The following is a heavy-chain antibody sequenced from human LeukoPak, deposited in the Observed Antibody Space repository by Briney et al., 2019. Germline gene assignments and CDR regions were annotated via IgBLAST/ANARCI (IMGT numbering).Heavy chain of an antibody. J-gene: IGHJ5*02. D-gene: IGHD4-23*01. CDR2: INSDGSST. CDR3: ARDYGGNSGNWFDP. CDR1: GFTFSGYW. V-gene: IGHV3-74*01. Sequence: GGSLRLSCAASGFTFSGYWMHWVRQAPGKGLVWVSRINSDGSSTSYTDSVKGRFTISRDNAKNTLYLQMNSLRAEDTAVYYCARDYGGNSGNWFDPWGQGTLVTVSS.